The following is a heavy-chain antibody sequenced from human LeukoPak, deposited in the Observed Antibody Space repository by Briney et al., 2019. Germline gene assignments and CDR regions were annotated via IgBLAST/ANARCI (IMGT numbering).Heavy chain of an antibody. CDR2: ISSSSYI. V-gene: IGHV3-21*01. CDR1: GFTFSSYS. D-gene: IGHD3-22*01. Sequence: GGSLRLSCAASGFTFSSYSMNWVRQAPGKGLEWVSSISSSSYIYYADSVKGRFTISRDNAKNSLYLQMNSLRAEDTAVYYCARVPTYYYDSSGYYNYYYYGMDVWGQGTTVTVSS. J-gene: IGHJ6*02. CDR3: ARVPTYYYDSSGYYNYYYYGMDV.